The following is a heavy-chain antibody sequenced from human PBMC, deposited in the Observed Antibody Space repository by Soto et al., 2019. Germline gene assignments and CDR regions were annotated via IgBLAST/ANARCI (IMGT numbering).Heavy chain of an antibody. CDR2: IDHRGSA. J-gene: IGHJ4*02. V-gene: IGHV4-34*01. D-gene: IGHD2-21*01. CDR3: TRRGGGNYPYYFDY. CDR1: GGSFSGYY. Sequence: QVQLQQWGAGLLKPSETLSLACAVYGGSFSGYYWSWIRQPRGKGLEWIGEIDHRGSANYNPSLKSRVTISVDTSKNQFSLKLSSVAAADTAVYYCTRRGGGNYPYYFDYWGQGTLLTVSS.